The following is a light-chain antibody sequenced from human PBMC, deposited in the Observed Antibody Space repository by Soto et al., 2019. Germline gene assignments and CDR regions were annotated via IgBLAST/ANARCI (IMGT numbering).Light chain of an antibody. J-gene: IGLJ1*01. CDR1: VGL. CDR3: CLDGGGRTDV. CDR2: DDT. V-gene: IGLV2-23*01. Sequence: QSALTQPASVSGSPGQSITISCTGTVGLVSWYQQHPGKVPNLIIYDDTKRPSGVSSRFAGSKSGNTASLTISGLQTEDEADYYCCLDGGGRTDVFGTGTKVTVL.